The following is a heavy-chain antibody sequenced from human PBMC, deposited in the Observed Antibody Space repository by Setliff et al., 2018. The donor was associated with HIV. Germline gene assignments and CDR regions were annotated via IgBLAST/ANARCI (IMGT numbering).Heavy chain of an antibody. Sequence: PGGSLRLSCVASGFSFSNYGMHWVRQAPGKGLEWVAVMLYDGSDRYYAASVKGRFTISRDSSDTTVSLQMNSLRSEDTAIYYCARDRGTQHYSFDYWGQGTLVTVSS. CDR1: GFSFSNYG. J-gene: IGHJ4*02. D-gene: IGHD1-26*01. V-gene: IGHV3-30*03. CDR3: ARDRGTQHYSFDY. CDR2: MLYDGSDR.